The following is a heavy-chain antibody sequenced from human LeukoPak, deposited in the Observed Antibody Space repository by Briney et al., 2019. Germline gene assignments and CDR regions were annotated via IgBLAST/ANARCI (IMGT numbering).Heavy chain of an antibody. CDR3: ATLYSSSLNWFDP. J-gene: IGHJ5*02. V-gene: IGHV1-2*02. CDR2: INPNSGGT. D-gene: IGHD6-13*01. Sequence: GASVKVSCKASGYTFTGYYMHWVRQAPGQGLEWMGWINPNSGGTNYAQKFQGRVTTTRDTSISTAYMELSRLRSDDTAVYYCATLYSSSLNWFDPWGQGTLVTVSS. CDR1: GYTFTGYY.